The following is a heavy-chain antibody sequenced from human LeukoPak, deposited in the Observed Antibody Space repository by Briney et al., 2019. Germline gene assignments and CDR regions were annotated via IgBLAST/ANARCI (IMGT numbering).Heavy chain of an antibody. J-gene: IGHJ6*03. V-gene: IGHV4-61*02. CDR2: IYTSGST. CDR3: ARGGSRTEFYYMDV. D-gene: IGHD1-26*01. Sequence: KASETLSLTCTVSGGSISSGSYYWSWIRQPAGKGLEWIGRIYTSGSTNYNPSLKSRVTISVDTSKNQFSLKLSSVTAADTAVYYCARGGSRTEFYYMDVWGKGTTVTVSS. CDR1: GGSISSGSYY.